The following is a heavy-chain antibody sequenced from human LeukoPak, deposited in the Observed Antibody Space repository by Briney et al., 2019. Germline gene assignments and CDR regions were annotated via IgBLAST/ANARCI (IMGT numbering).Heavy chain of an antibody. Sequence: GGSLRLSCAASGFTVSSNYMSWVRQAPGKGLEWVSVIYSGGSTYYADSVKGRFTISRDNSKNTLYLQMNSLRAEDTAVYYCARGSYDSSGYYRFYYYYGMDVWGQGTTVTVSS. D-gene: IGHD3-22*01. J-gene: IGHJ6*02. V-gene: IGHV3-53*01. CDR1: GFTVSSNY. CDR2: IYSGGST. CDR3: ARGSYDSSGYYRFYYYYGMDV.